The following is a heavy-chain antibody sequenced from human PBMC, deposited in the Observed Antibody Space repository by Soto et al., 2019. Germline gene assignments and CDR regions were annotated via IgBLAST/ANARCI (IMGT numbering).Heavy chain of an antibody. D-gene: IGHD6-19*01. V-gene: IGHV4-59*01. CDR1: GGSISSYY. CDR3: ARAPGIAVAGIRD. J-gene: IGHJ4*02. CDR2: IYYSGST. Sequence: QVQLQESGPGLVKPSETLSLTCTVSGGSISSYYWSWIRQPPGKGLEWIGYIYYSGSTIYNPSLKSRVTISVDTSKNQFSLKLSSVTAADTAVYYCARAPGIAVAGIRDWGQGTLVTVSS.